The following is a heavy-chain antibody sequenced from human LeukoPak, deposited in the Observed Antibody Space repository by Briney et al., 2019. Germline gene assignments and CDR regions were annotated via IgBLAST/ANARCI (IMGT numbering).Heavy chain of an antibody. D-gene: IGHD2-21*02. CDR1: GGSISSSSYY. Sequence: SETLSLTCTVSGGSISSSSYYWGWIRQPPGKGLEWIGDINHSESTNYNPSLKSRVTISVDTSKNQFSLKLSSVTAADTAVYYCARLLFSYYYYYMDVWGKGTTVTISS. CDR2: INHSEST. J-gene: IGHJ6*03. V-gene: IGHV4-39*07. CDR3: ARLLFSYYYYYMDV.